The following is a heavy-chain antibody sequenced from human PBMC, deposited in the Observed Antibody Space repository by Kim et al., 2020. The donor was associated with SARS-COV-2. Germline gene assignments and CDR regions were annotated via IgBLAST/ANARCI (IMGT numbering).Heavy chain of an antibody. J-gene: IGHJ6*04. D-gene: IGHD3-9*01. CDR3: AKDMYDILTGYYQPGAMDV. Sequence: GGSLRLSCAASRFTFSSYTMTWVRQAPGKGLEWVSTISRTGGSTYYADPLKGRFTISRDNSKNTRYLQMNSLRAEDTAVYYCAKDMYDILTGYYQPGAMDVWGKGTTVTVSS. CDR1: RFTFSSYT. CDR2: ISRTGGST. V-gene: IGHV3-23*01.